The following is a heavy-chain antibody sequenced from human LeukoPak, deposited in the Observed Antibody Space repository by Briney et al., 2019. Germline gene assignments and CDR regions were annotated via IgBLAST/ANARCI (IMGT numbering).Heavy chain of an antibody. Sequence: GGSLRLSCAASGFTFSSYAMSWVRQAPGKGREGVSPISGSGGSTYYADSVKGRLTISRDNSKTTLYLQMNSLRAEDTAVYSCAHPLAQEPFDSWGQGTLVTASS. D-gene: IGHD1-14*01. J-gene: IGHJ4*02. CDR2: ISGSGGST. CDR3: AHPLAQEPFDS. CDR1: GFTFSSYA. V-gene: IGHV3-23*01.